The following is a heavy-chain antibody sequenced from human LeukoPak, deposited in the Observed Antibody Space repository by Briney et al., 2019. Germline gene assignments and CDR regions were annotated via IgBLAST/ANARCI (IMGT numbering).Heavy chain of an antibody. J-gene: IGHJ5*02. CDR3: ARVVLGYCSSTSCYTVSGRWFDP. CDR1: GYTFTSYG. CDR2: ISAYNGNT. D-gene: IGHD2-2*02. Sequence: ASVKVSCKASGYTFTSYGISWVRQAPGQGLEWMGWISAYNGNTNYAQKLQGRVTMTTDTSTSTAYMELRSLRSDDTAVYYCARVVLGYCSSTSCYTVSGRWFDPWGQGTLVTVSS. V-gene: IGHV1-18*01.